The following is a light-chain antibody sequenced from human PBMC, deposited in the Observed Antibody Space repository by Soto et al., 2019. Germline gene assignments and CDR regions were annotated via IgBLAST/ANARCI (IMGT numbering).Light chain of an antibody. CDR3: QQSYSTSPIT. Sequence: DIQMTQSPSSLSASVGDRVTMTCRASETISTLLNWYQHKPGKAPQLLIYAASRLQSGVPSRFSGSGSGTDFTLTINGLQPEDFASYDCQQSYSTSPITFGQGTRLEI. CDR2: AAS. CDR1: ETISTL. V-gene: IGKV1-39*01. J-gene: IGKJ5*01.